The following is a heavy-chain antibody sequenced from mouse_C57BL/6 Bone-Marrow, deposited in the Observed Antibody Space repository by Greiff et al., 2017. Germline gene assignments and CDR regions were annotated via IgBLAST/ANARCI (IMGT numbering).Heavy chain of an antibody. CDR3: ARRRWLLRDFDY. CDR2: INPNNGGT. D-gene: IGHD2-3*01. CDR1: GYTFTDYN. V-gene: IGHV1-18*01. Sequence: DVKLQESGPELVKPGASVKIPCKASGYTFTDYNMDWVKQSHGKSLEWIGDINPNNGGTIYNQKFKGKATLTVDKSSSTAYMELRSLTSEDTAVYYCARRRWLLRDFDYWGQGTTLTVSS. J-gene: IGHJ2*01.